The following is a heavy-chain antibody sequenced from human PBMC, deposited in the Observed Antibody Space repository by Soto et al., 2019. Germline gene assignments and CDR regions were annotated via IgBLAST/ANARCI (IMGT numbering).Heavy chain of an antibody. J-gene: IGHJ4*02. CDR2: LSNSGST. Sequence: QVQLQESGPGLVKPSETLSLTCTVSGGSISGSYWWTWIRQPPGKGLEYIGCLSNSGSTNYNPSLKRRVPISADTSKNQLSLNLRSVTPADTAVYYCARGGGDYWGQGTLVTVSS. CDR1: GGSISGSY. V-gene: IGHV4-59*01. D-gene: IGHD3-16*01. CDR3: ARGGGDY.